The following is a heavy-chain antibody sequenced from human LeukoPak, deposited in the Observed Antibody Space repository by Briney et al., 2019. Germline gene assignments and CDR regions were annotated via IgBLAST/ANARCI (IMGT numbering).Heavy chain of an antibody. CDR2: ISSSSSYI. CDR3: AREYRSGWYYFDF. J-gene: IGHJ4*02. V-gene: IGHV3-21*01. Sequence: GGPLRLSCAASGFTFSSYSMNWLRQAPVKGLEWVSSISSSSSYIYYADSVKGRFTVSRDNAKNSLYLQMNSLRAEDTAVYYCAREYRSGWYYFDFWGQGTLVTVSS. D-gene: IGHD6-19*01. CDR1: GFTFSSYS.